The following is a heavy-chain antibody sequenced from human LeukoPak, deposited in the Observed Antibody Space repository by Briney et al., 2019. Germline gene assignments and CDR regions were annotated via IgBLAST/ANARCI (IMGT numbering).Heavy chain of an antibody. CDR3: AGLGPRLLWFGEPNDY. CDR1: GYTLTELS. J-gene: IGHJ4*02. Sequence: ASVKVSCKVSGYTLTELSMHWVRQAPGKGLEWMGGFDPEDGETIYAQKFQGRVTMTEDTSTDTAYMELSSLRSEDTAVYYCAGLGPRLLWFGEPNDYWGQGTLVTVSS. V-gene: IGHV1-24*01. CDR2: FDPEDGET. D-gene: IGHD3-10*01.